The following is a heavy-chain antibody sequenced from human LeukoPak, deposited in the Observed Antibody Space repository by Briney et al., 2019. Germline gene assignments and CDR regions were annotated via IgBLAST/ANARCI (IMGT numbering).Heavy chain of an antibody. CDR1: GCTFTSYG. CDR3: ARVDIIVVVPAAMNY. V-gene: IGHV1-18*01. J-gene: IGHJ4*02. D-gene: IGHD2-2*01. CDR2: ISAYNGNT. Sequence: ASVKVSCKASGCTFTSYGISWVRQAPGQGLEWMGWISAYNGNTNYAQKLQGRVTMTTDTSTSTAYMELRSLRSDDTAVYYCARVDIIVVVPAAMNYWGQGTLVTVSS.